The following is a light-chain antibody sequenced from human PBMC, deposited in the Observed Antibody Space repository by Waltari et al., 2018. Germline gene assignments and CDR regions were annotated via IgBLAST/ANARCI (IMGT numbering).Light chain of an antibody. CDR3: QSYDSLSGYV. J-gene: IGLJ1*01. V-gene: IGLV1-40*01. CDR1: SSNIGSTSD. CDR2: LNT. Sequence: SVLTQPPSVSGAPGQRVTISCTGSSSNIGSTSDVHWYQQVPGTAPKLLIFLNTNRPSGVPDRFSGSKSGASASLAITGLQAEDEADYYCQSYDSLSGYVFGTGTKVTVL.